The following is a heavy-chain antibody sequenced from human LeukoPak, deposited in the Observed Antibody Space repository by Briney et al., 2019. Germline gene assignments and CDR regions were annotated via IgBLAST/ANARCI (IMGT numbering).Heavy chain of an antibody. CDR1: GFTFSRYW. D-gene: IGHD1-26*01. Sequence: PGGSLRLPCGASGFTFSRYWMSWVRQAPGKGLEWVANIKQDGSGKHYVDSVKGRFTISRDNAKNSLYVQMNSLRAEDMAMYYCARVGLSGTYSAVDAFDLWGQGTMVTVSS. V-gene: IGHV3-7*01. CDR3: ARVGLSGTYSAVDAFDL. J-gene: IGHJ3*01. CDR2: IKQDGSGK.